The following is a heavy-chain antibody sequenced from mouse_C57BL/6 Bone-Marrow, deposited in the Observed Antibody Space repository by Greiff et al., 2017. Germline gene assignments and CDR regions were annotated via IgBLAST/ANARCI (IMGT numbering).Heavy chain of an antibody. Sequence: EVKLMQSGAELVKPGASVKLSCTASGFNIKDYYMHWVKQRPEQGLEWIGRIDPEDGETKYAPKFQGKATITADTSSNPAYLQLSSLTSEDPAVYYCARRVRWGFDYWGQGTTLTVSS. CDR3: ARRVRWGFDY. J-gene: IGHJ2*01. CDR2: IDPEDGET. CDR1: GFNIKDYY. D-gene: IGHD2-14*01. V-gene: IGHV14-2*01.